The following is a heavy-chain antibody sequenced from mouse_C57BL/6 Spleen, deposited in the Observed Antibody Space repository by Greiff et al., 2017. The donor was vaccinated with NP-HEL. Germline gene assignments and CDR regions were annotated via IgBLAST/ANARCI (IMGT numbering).Heavy chain of an antibody. J-gene: IGHJ1*03. CDR3: ARGGGYGSSYTYFDV. Sequence: EVQLQESGGGLVKPGGSLKLSCAASGFTFSSYTMSWVRQTPEKRLEWVATISGGGGNTYYPDSVKGRFTISRDNAKNTLYLQMSSLRSEDTALYYCARGGGYGSSYTYFDVWGTGTTVTVSS. CDR2: ISGGGGNT. CDR1: GFTFSSYT. D-gene: IGHD1-1*01. V-gene: IGHV5-9*01.